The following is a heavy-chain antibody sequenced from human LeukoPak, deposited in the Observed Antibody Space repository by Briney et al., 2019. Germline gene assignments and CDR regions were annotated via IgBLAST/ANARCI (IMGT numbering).Heavy chain of an antibody. CDR3: ARGGSSSWWVNDAFDI. J-gene: IGHJ3*02. D-gene: IGHD6-13*01. CDR1: GGTFSSYA. CDR2: VIPIFGTA. V-gene: IGHV1-69*05. Sequence: GASVKLSCKASGGTFSSYAISWVRQAPGQGLGWMGGVIPIFGTANYAQKFKGRVTITTDESTSTAYMELSSLRSEDTAVYYCARGGSSSWWVNDAFDIWGQGTMVTVSS.